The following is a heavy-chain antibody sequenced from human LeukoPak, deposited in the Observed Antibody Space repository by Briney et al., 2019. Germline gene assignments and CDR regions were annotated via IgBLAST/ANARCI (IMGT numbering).Heavy chain of an antibody. D-gene: IGHD6-19*01. CDR3: ARNSAVATSRSWFDP. CDR1: DGSISNYY. J-gene: IGHJ5*02. Sequence: SETLSLTCSVFDGSISNYYWSWIRQPPGKGLEWIGYAYYSGSTTYNPSLESRVTISVDTSKNQFSLRLTAVTAADTAVYYCARNSAVATSRSWFDPWGQGTLVTVSS. CDR2: AYYSGST. V-gene: IGHV4-59*08.